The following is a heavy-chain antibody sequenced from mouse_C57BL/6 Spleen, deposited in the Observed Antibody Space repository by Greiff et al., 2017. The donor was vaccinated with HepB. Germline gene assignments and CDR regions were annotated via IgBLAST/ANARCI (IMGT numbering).Heavy chain of an antibody. J-gene: IGHJ4*01. CDR2: ISYDGSN. CDR1: GYSITSGYY. CDR3: AREGLLLMDY. D-gene: IGHD1-1*01. V-gene: IGHV3-6*01. Sequence: EVQLQESGPGLVKPSQSLSLTCSVTGYSITSGYYWNWIRQFPGNKLEWMGYISYDGSNNYNPSLKNRISITRDTSKNQFFLKLNSVTTEDTATYYCAREGLLLMDYWGQGTSVTVSS.